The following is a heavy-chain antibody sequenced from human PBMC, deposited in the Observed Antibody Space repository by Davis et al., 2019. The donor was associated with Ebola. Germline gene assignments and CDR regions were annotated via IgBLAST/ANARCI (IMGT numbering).Heavy chain of an antibody. D-gene: IGHD3-22*01. Sequence: GGSLRLSCVASGFTFSQYAMTWVRQAPGKGLEWVSSISSSSSYIYYADSVKGRFTISRDNAKNSLYLQMNSLRAEDTAVYYCARGRQVGYDSSGYYRIYFDYWGQGTLVTVSS. CDR3: ARGRQVGYDSSGYYRIYFDY. CDR1: GFTFSQYA. J-gene: IGHJ4*02. V-gene: IGHV3-21*01. CDR2: ISSSSSYI.